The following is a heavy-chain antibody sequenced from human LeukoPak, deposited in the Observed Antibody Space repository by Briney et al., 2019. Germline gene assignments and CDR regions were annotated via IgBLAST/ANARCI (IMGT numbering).Heavy chain of an antibody. CDR1: GGSISSYY. D-gene: IGHD6-13*01. CDR2: IYHSGSS. Sequence: ETLSLTCTVSGGSISSYYWSWIRQPPGKGLEWIGYIYHSGSSNYNPSLKSRVTISVDTSKKQFSLKLSSVTAADTAVYYCARASMGYSSSWHFDYWGQRTLVTVSS. J-gene: IGHJ4*02. V-gene: IGHV4-59*01. CDR3: ARASMGYSSSWHFDY.